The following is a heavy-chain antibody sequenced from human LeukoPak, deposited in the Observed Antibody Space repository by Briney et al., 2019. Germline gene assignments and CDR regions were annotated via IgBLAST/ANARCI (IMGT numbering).Heavy chain of an antibody. J-gene: IGHJ5*02. V-gene: IGHV4-31*03. CDR2: IYYGGST. D-gene: IGHD6-13*01. CDR1: GGSISSGGYY. CDR3: ARGIAAAGSNWFDP. Sequence: SETLSLTCTVSGGSISSGGYYWSWIRQHPGKGLEWIGYIYYGGSTYYNPSLKSRVTISVDTSKNQFSLKLSSVTAADTAVYYCARGIAAAGSNWFDPWGQGTLVTVSS.